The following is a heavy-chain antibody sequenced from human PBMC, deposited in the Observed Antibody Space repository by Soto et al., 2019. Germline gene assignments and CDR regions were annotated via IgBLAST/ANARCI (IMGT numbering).Heavy chain of an antibody. CDR2: MNPNRNNT. CDR1: GYTFTSYD. J-gene: IGHJ4*02. D-gene: IGHD3-16*01. Sequence: QVQLVQSGAEVKKPGASVKVSCKASGYTFTSYDINWVRQAPGQGLEWMGWMNPNRNNTGYAQKFQGRVTMTMDTSISTAYMELSTLTSEDTAVYFCARAKMLLIHKDYWGQGTLVTVSS. V-gene: IGHV1-8*01. CDR3: ARAKMLLIHKDY.